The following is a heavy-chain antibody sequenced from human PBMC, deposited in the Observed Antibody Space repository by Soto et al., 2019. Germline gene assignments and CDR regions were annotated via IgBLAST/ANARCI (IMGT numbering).Heavy chain of an antibody. CDR1: GFTFSSYA. V-gene: IGHV3-30-3*01. CDR3: ARASDILNYYYGMDV. D-gene: IGHD3-9*01. CDR2: ISYDGSNK. J-gene: IGHJ6*02. Sequence: QPGGSLRLSXAASGFTFSSYAMHWVRQAPGKGLEWVAVISYDGSNKYYADSVKGRFTISRDNSKNTLYLRMNSLRAEDTAVYYCARASDILNYYYGMDVWGQGTTVTVSS.